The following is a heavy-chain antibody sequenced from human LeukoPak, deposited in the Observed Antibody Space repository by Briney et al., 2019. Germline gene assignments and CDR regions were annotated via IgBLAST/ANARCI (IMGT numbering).Heavy chain of an antibody. V-gene: IGHV4-34*01. CDR3: ARYLLEYSSSPLFDY. CDR1: GGSISSYH. J-gene: IGHJ4*02. CDR2: INHSGST. Sequence: SETLSLTCTVSGGSISSYHWSWIRQPPGKGLEWIGEINHSGSTNYNPSLKSRVTILVDTSKNQFSLKLTSVTAADTAVYYCARYLLEYSSSPLFDYWGQGTLVTVSS. D-gene: IGHD6-6*01.